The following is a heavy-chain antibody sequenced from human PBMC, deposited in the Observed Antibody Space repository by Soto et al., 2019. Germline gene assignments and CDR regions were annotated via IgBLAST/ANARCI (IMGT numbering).Heavy chain of an antibody. Sequence: GSEKVSSKASGYTFTSSAISWVRHAPGQGLGWMGWISAYNGNTNYAQKLQGRVTMTTDTSTSTAYMELRSLRSDDTAVYYCAQSSGVYYQPDYYFDYWGQGTPVTVSS. CDR1: GYTFTSSA. CDR2: ISAYNGNT. J-gene: IGHJ4*02. D-gene: IGHD1-26*01. V-gene: IGHV1-18*01. CDR3: AQSSGVYYQPDYYFDY.